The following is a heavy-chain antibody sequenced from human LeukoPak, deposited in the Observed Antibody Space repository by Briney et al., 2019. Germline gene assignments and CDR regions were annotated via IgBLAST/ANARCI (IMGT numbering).Heavy chain of an antibody. CDR1: RFTFRIYA. CDR2: FSGSGGST. D-gene: IGHD2-21*02. J-gene: IGHJ4*02. CDR3: AKGDSYCGGDCYPD. Sequence: PGGSLRLSCAASRFTFRIYAMSWVRQAPGKGLEWVSAFSGSGGSTYYADSVKGRFTISRDNSKNTLYLQMNSLRADDTAVYYCAKGDSYCGGDCYPDWGQGTLVTVSS. V-gene: IGHV3-23*01.